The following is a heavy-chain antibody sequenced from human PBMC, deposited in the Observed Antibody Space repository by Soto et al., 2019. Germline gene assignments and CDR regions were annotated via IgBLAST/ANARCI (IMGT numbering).Heavy chain of an antibody. Sequence: QVQLQESGPGLVKPSETMSLTCTVSGVSLTNSYYSWARQPPGKGVEWIGHIWTSGSTNNNPYLNSRATLSVETSKRPVSLHLSSVTAADTAVYYCAKGGGSYTTGWYNDYWGQGTVVTVSS. J-gene: IGHJ4*02. CDR3: AKGGGSYTTGWYNDY. CDR2: IWTSGST. CDR1: GVSLTNSY. D-gene: IGHD6-19*01. V-gene: IGHV4-4*08.